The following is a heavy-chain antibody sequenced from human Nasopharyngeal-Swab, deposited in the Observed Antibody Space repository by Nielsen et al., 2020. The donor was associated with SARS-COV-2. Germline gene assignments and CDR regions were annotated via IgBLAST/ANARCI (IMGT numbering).Heavy chain of an antibody. CDR1: GGSISSSSYY. CDR2: IYYSGST. CDR3: AGRHYDFWSGYYRGVYYFDY. Sequence: SETLSLTCTVSGGSISSSSYYWGWIRQPPEKGLEWIGSIYYSGSTYYNPSLKSRVTISVDTSKNQFSLKLSSVTAADTAVYYCAGRHYDFWSGYYRGVYYFDYWGQGTLVTVSS. V-gene: IGHV4-39*01. J-gene: IGHJ4*02. D-gene: IGHD3-3*01.